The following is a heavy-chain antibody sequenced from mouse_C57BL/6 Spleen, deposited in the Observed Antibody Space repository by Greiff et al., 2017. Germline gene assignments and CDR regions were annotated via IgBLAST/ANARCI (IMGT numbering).Heavy chain of an antibody. V-gene: IGHV1-52*01. CDR1: GYTFTSYW. D-gene: IGHD1-1*01. CDR2: IDPSDSET. J-gene: IGHJ1*03. CDR3: ARTRYGSSYDWYFDV. Sequence: VQLQQPGAELVRPGSSVKLSCKASGYTFTSYWMHWVKQRPIQGLEWIGNIDPSDSETHYNQKFKDKATLTVDKSSSTAYMQLSSLTSEDSAVYYCARTRYGSSYDWYFDVWGTGTTVTVSS.